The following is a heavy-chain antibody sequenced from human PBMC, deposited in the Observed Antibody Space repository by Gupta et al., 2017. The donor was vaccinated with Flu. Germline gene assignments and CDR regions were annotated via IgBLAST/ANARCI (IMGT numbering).Heavy chain of an antibody. Sequence: EVQLVQSGAEVKKPGESLRISCKGSGYSFTSYWISWVRQMPGKGLEWMGRIDPSDSYTNSIPSDPGHVTISADKSISTAYLQWSSLKASETAMYYCAIDTARAQRGHCLDPWGHGTLVTVSS. CDR1: GYSFTSYW. CDR3: AIDTARAQRGHCLDP. CDR2: IDPSDSYT. V-gene: IGHV5-10-1*01. D-gene: IGHD5-18*01. J-gene: IGHJ5*02.